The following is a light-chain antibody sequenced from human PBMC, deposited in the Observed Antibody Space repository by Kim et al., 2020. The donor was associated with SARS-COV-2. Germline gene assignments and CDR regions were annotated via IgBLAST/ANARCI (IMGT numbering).Light chain of an antibody. CDR1: QSISSW. J-gene: IGKJ2*01. Sequence: SASVGDRVTITCRASQSISSWLAWYQQKPGKAPKLLIYSASTLESGVPSRFSGSGCATEFTLTISSLQPDDFATYYCQQCNSYPYAFGQGTKLEI. CDR2: SAS. CDR3: QQCNSYPYA. V-gene: IGKV1-5*01.